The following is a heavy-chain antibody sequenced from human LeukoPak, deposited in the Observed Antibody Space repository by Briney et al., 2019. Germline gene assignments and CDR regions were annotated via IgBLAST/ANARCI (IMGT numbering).Heavy chain of an antibody. D-gene: IGHD6-19*01. CDR3: ARDGRAGSLFAY. Sequence: PSETLSLTCTVSGGSISGYYWSWIRQPPGKGLEWVGYISYSGSTNYKPSLKSQVTISVDTSKNQFSLKLSSVTAADTAIYYCARDGRAGSLFAYWGQGTLVTVSS. CDR1: GGSISGYY. J-gene: IGHJ4*02. CDR2: ISYSGST. V-gene: IGHV4-59*01.